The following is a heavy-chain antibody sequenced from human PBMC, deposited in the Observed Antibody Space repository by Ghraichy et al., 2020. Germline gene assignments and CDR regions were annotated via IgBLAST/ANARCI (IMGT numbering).Heavy chain of an antibody. CDR1: GFTFSNYA. CDR2: ISHDGSNK. D-gene: IGHD6-6*01. V-gene: IGHV3-30*18. J-gene: IGHJ3*02. Sequence: GSLRLSCAASGFTFSNYAIHWVRQAPGKGLDWVAAISHDGSNKYYADSFKGRLTISRDNSRNSLFLQINSLRADDTAVYHCAKSGEEQLVRFGLDIWGLGTMVTVSS. CDR3: AKSGEEQLVRFGLDI.